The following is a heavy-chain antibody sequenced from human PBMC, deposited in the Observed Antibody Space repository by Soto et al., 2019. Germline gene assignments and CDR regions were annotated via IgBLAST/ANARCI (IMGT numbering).Heavy chain of an antibody. V-gene: IGHV4-31*03. CDR3: ARDNYGGMLDL. J-gene: IGHJ4*02. D-gene: IGHD4-17*01. Sequence: TLSRYCTVPGGTILHGGHYWTWLRQHPGKGLEWIGKIFFSGNTHYNPALKSRLTFSVDTTKNQFSLKLTSVTAADTAIYYCARDNYGGMLDLWGPGTLVTVSS. CDR2: IFFSGNT. CDR1: GGTILHGGHY.